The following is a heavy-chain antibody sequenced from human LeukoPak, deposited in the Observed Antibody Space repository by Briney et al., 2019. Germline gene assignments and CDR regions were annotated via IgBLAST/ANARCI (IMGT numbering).Heavy chain of an antibody. CDR1: GFTFDDYA. D-gene: IGHD3-9*01. CDR2: ISWDGGST. CDR3: AKARRYFDWPPFDY. Sequence: SGGSLRLSCAASGFTFDDYAMHWVRQAPGKGLEWVSLISWDGGSTYYADSVKGRFTISRDNSKNSLYLQMNSLRAEDTALYYCAKARRYFDWPPFDYWGQGTLVTVSS. V-gene: IGHV3-43D*03. J-gene: IGHJ4*02.